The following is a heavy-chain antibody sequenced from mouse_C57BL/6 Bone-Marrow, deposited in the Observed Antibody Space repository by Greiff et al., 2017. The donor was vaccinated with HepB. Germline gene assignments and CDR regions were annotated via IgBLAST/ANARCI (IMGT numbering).Heavy chain of an antibody. J-gene: IGHJ4*01. CDR3: ARSPTVVADAMDY. CDR2: IDPSDSYT. Sequence: QVQLQQPGAELVKPGASVKLSCKASGYTFTSYWMQWVKQRPGQGLEWIGEIDPSDSYTNYNQKFKGKATLTVDTSSSTAYMQLSSLTSEDSAVYYCARSPTVVADAMDYWGQGTSVTVSS. CDR1: GYTFTSYW. D-gene: IGHD1-1*01. V-gene: IGHV1-50*01.